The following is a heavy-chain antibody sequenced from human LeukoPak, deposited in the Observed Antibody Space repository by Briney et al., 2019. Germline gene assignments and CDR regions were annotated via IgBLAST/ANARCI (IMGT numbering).Heavy chain of an antibody. CDR2: IYYSGST. CDR1: GGSISRGGYY. D-gene: IGHD4-17*01. Sequence: PSETLPLTCTVSGGSISRGGYYWSWIRQHPGKGLEWIGYIYYSGSTYYNPSLKSRVTISVDTSKNQFSLKLTSVTAADTAVYYCARGYGEDEYFDYWGQGTPVTVSS. J-gene: IGHJ4*02. CDR3: ARGYGEDEYFDY. V-gene: IGHV4-31*03.